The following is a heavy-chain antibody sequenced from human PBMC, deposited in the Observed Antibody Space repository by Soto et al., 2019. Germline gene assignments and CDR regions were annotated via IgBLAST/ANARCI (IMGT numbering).Heavy chain of an antibody. Sequence: GASVKVSCKASGFTFTSSAVQWVRQARGQRLEWIGWIVVGGGNTNYAQKFQERVTITRDMSTSTAYMELSSLRSEDTAVYYCAANKYNWNYYGMDVWGQGTTVTV. D-gene: IGHD1-20*01. CDR3: AANKYNWNYYGMDV. V-gene: IGHV1-58*01. CDR1: GFTFTSSA. J-gene: IGHJ6*02. CDR2: IVVGGGNT.